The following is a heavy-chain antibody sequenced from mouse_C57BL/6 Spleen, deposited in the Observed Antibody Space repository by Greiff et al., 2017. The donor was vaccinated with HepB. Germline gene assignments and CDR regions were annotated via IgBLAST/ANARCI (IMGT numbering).Heavy chain of an antibody. V-gene: IGHV2-2*01. J-gene: IGHJ4*01. CDR3: ARNSYGSSPYAMDY. CDR1: GFSLTSYG. D-gene: IGHD1-1*01. Sequence: VKLMESGPGLVQPSQSLSITCTVSGFSLTSYGVHWVRQSPGKGLEWLGVIWSGGSTDYNAAFISRLSISKDNSKSQVFFKMNSLQADDTAIYYCARNSYGSSPYAMDYWGQGTSVTVSS. CDR2: IWSGGST.